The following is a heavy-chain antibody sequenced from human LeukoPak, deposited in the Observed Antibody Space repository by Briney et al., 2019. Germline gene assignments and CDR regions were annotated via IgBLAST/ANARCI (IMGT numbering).Heavy chain of an antibody. CDR2: MSYSGST. D-gene: IGHD5-24*01. CDR1: GDSISTHS. J-gene: IGHJ5*02. V-gene: IGHV4-59*08. Sequence: PSETLSLTCTDSGDSISTHSWSWIRQPPGQGLEWLGYMSYSGSTNYNPSLKSRVAMSVDTSKNQFSLKLSSVTAADTAVYYCARSENYIPEDWFDPWGQGTLVTVSS. CDR3: ARSENYIPEDWFDP.